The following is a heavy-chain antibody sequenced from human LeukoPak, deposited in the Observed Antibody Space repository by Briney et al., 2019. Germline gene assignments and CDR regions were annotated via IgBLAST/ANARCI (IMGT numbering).Heavy chain of an antibody. D-gene: IGHD3-9*01. CDR3: ARVTVRYFDWLPRSHNWFDP. V-gene: IGHV3-7*01. CDR1: GFTFSNYW. CDR2: IKPDGSEK. J-gene: IGHJ5*02. Sequence: GGSLRLSCAASGFTFSNYWMTWVRQAPGKGLEWVANIKPDGSEKYYVDSVKGRFTISRDNAKKSLYLQMNSLRAEDTAVCYCARVTVRYFDWLPRSHNWFDPWGQGTLVTVSS.